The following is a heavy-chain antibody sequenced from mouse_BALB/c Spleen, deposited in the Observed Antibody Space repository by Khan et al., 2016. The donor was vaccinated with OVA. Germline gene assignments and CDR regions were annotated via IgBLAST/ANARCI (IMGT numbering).Heavy chain of an antibody. J-gene: IGHJ4*01. D-gene: IGHD2-10*01. Sequence: QVQLKQSGPGLVAPSQSLSITCTISGFSLTNYGVHWVRQPPGKGLEWLVVIWSDGSTTYNSALKSRLTISNDNSKSQVFLKMNSLQTENTAVYFCARQPYYHYNIMDYWGQVTSVTVSS. V-gene: IGHV2-6-1*01. CDR1: GFSLTNYG. CDR2: IWSDGST. CDR3: ARQPYYHYNIMDY.